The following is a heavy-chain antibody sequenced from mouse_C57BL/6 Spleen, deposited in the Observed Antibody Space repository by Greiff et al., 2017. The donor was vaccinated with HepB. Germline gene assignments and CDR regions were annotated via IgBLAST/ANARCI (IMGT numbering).Heavy chain of an antibody. J-gene: IGHJ4*01. CDR2: INPNNGGT. V-gene: IGHV1-26*01. D-gene: IGHD1-1*01. CDR3: ASSDYYGSSHYYAMDY. CDR1: GYTFTDYY. Sequence: EVQLQQSGPELVKPGASVKISCKASGYTFTDYYMNWVKQSHGKSLEWIGDINPNNGGTSYNQKFKGKATLTVDKSSSTAYMELRSLTSEDSAVYYCASSDYYGSSHYYAMDYWGQGTSVTVSS.